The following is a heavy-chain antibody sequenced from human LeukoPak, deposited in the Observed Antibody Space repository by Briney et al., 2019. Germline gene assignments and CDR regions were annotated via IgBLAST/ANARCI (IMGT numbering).Heavy chain of an antibody. D-gene: IGHD1-26*01. CDR2: IWYDGSNK. CDR1: GFTFSSYS. V-gene: IGHV3-33*01. Sequence: GRSLRLSCAASGFTFSSYSMHWVRQAPGKGLEWVAVIWYDGSNKYYADSVKGRFTISRDNSKNTLYLQMNSLRAEDTAVYYCARVGGELRGFDYWGQGTLVTVSS. J-gene: IGHJ4*02. CDR3: ARVGGELRGFDY.